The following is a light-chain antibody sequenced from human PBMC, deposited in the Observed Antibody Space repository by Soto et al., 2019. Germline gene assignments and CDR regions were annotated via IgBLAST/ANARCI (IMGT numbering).Light chain of an antibody. V-gene: IGKV3-20*01. CDR2: NTS. Sequence: EIVFTQSPGTLSLSPGEGAAVSCRVGQSINSKSLVWYQRKCGRAPRLLVFNTSSRAPGIPDRFSGSGSGTDFTLSISRLEPEDFAVYYCQHYGGSFIFGPGTKVDIK. CDR3: QHYGGSFI. CDR1: QSINSKS. J-gene: IGKJ3*01.